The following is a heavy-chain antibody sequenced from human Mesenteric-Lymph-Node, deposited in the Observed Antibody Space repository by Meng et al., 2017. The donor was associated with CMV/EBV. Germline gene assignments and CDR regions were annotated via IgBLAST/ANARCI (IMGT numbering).Heavy chain of an antibody. V-gene: IGHV4-34*01. CDR2: INHSGST. J-gene: IGHJ4*02. CDR3: ARGSSYDILTGYFDY. Sequence: QVQLHTWGAGLLKPSETLSVTCAVYGGSFSGYYWNWIRQSPEKGLEWIGEINHSGSTTYNPSFTSRIIISVDTSTNQISLNMSSVTAADTAVYYCARGSSYDILTGYFDYWGQGALVTVSS. CDR1: GGSFSGYY. D-gene: IGHD3-9*01.